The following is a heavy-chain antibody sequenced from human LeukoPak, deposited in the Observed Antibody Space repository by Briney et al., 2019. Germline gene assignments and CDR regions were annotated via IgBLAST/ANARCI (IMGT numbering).Heavy chain of an antibody. D-gene: IGHD6-13*01. CDR1: GFTFSSYA. CDR3: AKQAAAGHYYYYYMDV. Sequence: PGGSLRLSCAASGFTFSSYAMSWVRQAPGKGLEWVSAISGSGGSTYYADSVKGRFTISRDNSKNTLYLKMNSLRAEDTAVYYCAKQAAAGHYYYYYMDVWGKGTTVTVSS. J-gene: IGHJ6*03. CDR2: ISGSGGST. V-gene: IGHV3-23*01.